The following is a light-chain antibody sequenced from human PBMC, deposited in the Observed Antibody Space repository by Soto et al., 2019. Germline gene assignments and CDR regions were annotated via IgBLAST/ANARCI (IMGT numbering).Light chain of an antibody. CDR2: EVT. Sequence: QSALTQPASVSGSPGQSITISCTGSNSDIGAYDYVSWYQQHPGKPPTPLIYEVTFRPSGVPNRFSGSKSGNTATLTISGFLTEEEADYYCGSYASATLIFGGGTKVTVL. V-gene: IGLV2-14*01. J-gene: IGLJ2*01. CDR1: NSDIGAYDY. CDR3: GSYASATLI.